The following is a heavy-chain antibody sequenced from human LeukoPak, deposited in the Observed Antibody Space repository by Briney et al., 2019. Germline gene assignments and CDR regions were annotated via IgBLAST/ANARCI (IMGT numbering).Heavy chain of an antibody. D-gene: IGHD2-2*01. CDR1: GFTFSSYA. CDR2: ISYDGSNK. CDR3: ARNLGYCSSTSCHGRAFDI. Sequence: PGGSLRLSCAASGFTFSSYARHWVRQAPGKGLEWVALISYDGSNKYYADSVKGRFTISRDNSKNTLYLQMNSLRAEDTAVYYCARNLGYCSSTSCHGRAFDIWGQGTMVTVSS. J-gene: IGHJ3*02. V-gene: IGHV3-30-3*01.